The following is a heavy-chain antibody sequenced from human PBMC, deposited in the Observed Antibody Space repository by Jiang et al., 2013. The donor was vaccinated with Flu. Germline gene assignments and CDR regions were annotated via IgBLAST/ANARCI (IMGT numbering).Heavy chain of an antibody. D-gene: IGHD3-16*01. CDR1: GFTFSSYW. V-gene: IGHV3-7*03. CDR3: AREGAGGFDY. J-gene: IGHJ4*02. CDR2: IKQDGSEK. Sequence: VQLLESGGGLVQTGGSQRLSCTASGFTFSSYWMSWVRQAPGKGLEWVANIKQDGSEKSYVDSVKGRFTISRDNAKSSQYLQMNSLRAEDTAVYYCAREGAGGFDYWGQGTLVTVSS.